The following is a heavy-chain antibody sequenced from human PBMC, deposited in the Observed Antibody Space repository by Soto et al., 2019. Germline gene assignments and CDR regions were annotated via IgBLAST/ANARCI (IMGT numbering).Heavy chain of an antibody. CDR3: ARAPKVVPDAMRIDFDY. V-gene: IGHV3-11*01. Sequence: GGSLRLSCAASGFTFSDYHMSWIRQAPGKGLEWVSYITRSGSNIFYADSVKGRFTISRDNAKNSLHLQMNSLRADDTAMYYCARAPKVVPDAMRIDFDYWGQGTLVTVSS. D-gene: IGHD2-2*01. CDR2: ITRSGSNI. J-gene: IGHJ4*02. CDR1: GFTFSDYH.